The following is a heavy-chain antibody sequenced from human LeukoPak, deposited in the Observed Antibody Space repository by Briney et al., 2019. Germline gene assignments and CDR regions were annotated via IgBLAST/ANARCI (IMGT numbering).Heavy chain of an antibody. CDR3: ARDRSQEFDP. CDR2: ISSDGTNK. D-gene: IGHD3-10*01. CDR1: RFTFRNYA. V-gene: IGHV3-30*04. J-gene: IGHJ5*02. Sequence: GGSLRLSCAASRFTFRNYAMHWVRQAPGKVLEWVAVISSDGTNKDYADSVKGRFSISRDNSKNTLYLQMNRLRADDTAVYYCARDRSQEFDPWGQGTLVTVSS.